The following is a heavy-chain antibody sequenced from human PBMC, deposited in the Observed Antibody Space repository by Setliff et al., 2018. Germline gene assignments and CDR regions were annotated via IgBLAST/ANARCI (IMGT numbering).Heavy chain of an antibody. D-gene: IGHD6-19*01. J-gene: IGHJ3*02. Sequence: ASVKVSCKASGNSFSSFSFTWVRQAPGQGLEWMGWVSTYNGDTKYAQNFRGRVTMTTDMSTITVYMELRTLRSDDTAVYFCSSRPISLAGYRKGALDIWGKGTRVTVSS. CDR1: GNSFSSFS. CDR2: VSTYNGDT. V-gene: IGHV1-18*01. CDR3: SSRPISLAGYRKGALDI.